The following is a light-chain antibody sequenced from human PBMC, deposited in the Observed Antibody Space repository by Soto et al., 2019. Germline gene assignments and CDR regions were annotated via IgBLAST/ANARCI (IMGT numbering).Light chain of an antibody. J-gene: IGKJ4*01. CDR2: GAS. V-gene: IGKV3-15*01. Sequence: DIVMTQSPATLSVSPGERATISCRASQSVSASLAWYQQKPGKAPRLLIYGASTRATGIPSRFSGSGSGTEFTLTISSLQSEDFAVYYCQQYNSLPPFTFGGGTKVDIK. CDR3: QQYNSLPPFT. CDR1: QSVSAS.